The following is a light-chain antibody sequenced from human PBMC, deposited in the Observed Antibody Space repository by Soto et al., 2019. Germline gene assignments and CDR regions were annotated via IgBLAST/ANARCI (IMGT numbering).Light chain of an antibody. CDR1: QSISSS. CDR3: QQYNNGPTYT. J-gene: IGKJ2*01. Sequence: EIVMTQSPATLSVSPGERATLSCRASQSISSSLAWYQQKPGQAPRLLIYGASTRANDIPARFSGSGSGTDFTLTISSLQSEDFAVYYCQQYNNGPTYTFGQGTKLEI. CDR2: GAS. V-gene: IGKV3-15*01.